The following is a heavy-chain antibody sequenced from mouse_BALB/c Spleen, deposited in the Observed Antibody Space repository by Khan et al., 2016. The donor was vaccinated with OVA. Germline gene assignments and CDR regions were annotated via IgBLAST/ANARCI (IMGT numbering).Heavy chain of an antibody. Sequence: EVQLQESGPGLVKPSQSLSLTCTVTGYSITSDYAWNWIRQFPGNKLEWMGYISYSGRTSYNPSLKSRTSITRDTSKHQFFLQLNSVTTEDTATXYCARSVTITTVVATDFDYWGQGTTLTVSA. CDR3: ARSVTITTVVATDFDY. CDR2: ISYSGRT. D-gene: IGHD1-1*01. V-gene: IGHV3-2*02. CDR1: GYSITSDYA. J-gene: IGHJ2*01.